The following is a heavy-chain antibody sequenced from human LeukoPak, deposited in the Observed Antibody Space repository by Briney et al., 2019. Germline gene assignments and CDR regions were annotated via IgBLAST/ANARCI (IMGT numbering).Heavy chain of an antibody. Sequence: GGSLRLSCAASGFTFSSYSMNWVRQAPGKGLEWVSSISSSSYIYYADSVKGRFTISRDNAKNSLYLQMNSLRAEDTAAYYCARDGDSSGWYRLGAYYFDYWGQGTLVTVSS. D-gene: IGHD6-19*01. J-gene: IGHJ4*02. CDR1: GFTFSSYS. CDR2: ISSSSYI. CDR3: ARDGDSSGWYRLGAYYFDY. V-gene: IGHV3-21*01.